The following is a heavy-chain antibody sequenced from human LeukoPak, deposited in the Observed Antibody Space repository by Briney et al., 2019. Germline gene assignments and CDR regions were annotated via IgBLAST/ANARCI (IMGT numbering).Heavy chain of an antibody. CDR3: ARENWNDDYGMDV. J-gene: IGHJ6*02. CDR1: GFTFSDYY. Sequence: GSLRLSCAASGFTFSDYYMNWVRQAPGKGLEWVSSISSSSSYIYYADSVKGRFTISRDNAKNSLYLQMNSLRAEDTAVYYCARENWNDDYGMDVWGQGTTVTVSS. V-gene: IGHV3-21*01. D-gene: IGHD1-1*01. CDR2: ISSSSSYI.